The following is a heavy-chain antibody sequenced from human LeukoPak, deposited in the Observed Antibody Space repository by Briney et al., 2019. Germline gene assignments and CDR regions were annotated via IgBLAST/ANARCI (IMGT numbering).Heavy chain of an antibody. J-gene: IGHJ4*02. V-gene: IGHV3-23*01. CDR1: GFTFSNYA. CDR2: ISDGAGGRT. Sequence: GGSLRLSCAASGFTFSNYAMNWVRQAPGKGLEWVSAISDGAGGRTYYTDSVKGRFTISRDNSKNTLYLQLNSLRAEDTAVYYCAKEDVDTSFDYWGQGTLVTVSS. D-gene: IGHD5-18*01. CDR3: AKEDVDTSFDY.